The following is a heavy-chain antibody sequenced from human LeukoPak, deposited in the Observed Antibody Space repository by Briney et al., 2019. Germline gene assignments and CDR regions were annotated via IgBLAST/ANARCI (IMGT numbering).Heavy chain of an antibody. V-gene: IGHV4-39*01. J-gene: IGHJ4*02. CDR1: GGSISSSSYY. CDR3: ARSVYYSDTSGHNDY. Sequence: SETLSLTCTVSGGSISSSSYYWGWIRQPPGKGLEWVGTIYYTVSTYFNPSLQSRVTLSIDTSKNQFSLKLSSVTAADTAVYYCARSVYYSDTSGHNDYWGQGTRVTVSS. D-gene: IGHD3-22*01. CDR2: IYYTVST.